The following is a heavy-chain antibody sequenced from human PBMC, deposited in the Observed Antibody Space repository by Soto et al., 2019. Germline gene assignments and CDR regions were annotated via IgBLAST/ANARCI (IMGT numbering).Heavy chain of an antibody. CDR1: FTSYD. Sequence: QVQLVQSGAEVKKPGASVKVSCTFTSYDINWVRQATGQGLEWMAWMNPNSGNTRYAQKFQGRVTMTRNTSNFTAXMELSSLRSEDTAVYYCARGPGSSDRRFSYYYMDVWGQGTTVTVSS. CDR3: ARGPGSSDRRFSYYYMDV. CDR2: MNPNSGNT. V-gene: IGHV1-8*01. D-gene: IGHD6-19*01. J-gene: IGHJ6*02.